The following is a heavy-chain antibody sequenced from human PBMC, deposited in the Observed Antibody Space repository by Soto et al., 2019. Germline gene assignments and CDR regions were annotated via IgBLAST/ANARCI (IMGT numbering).Heavy chain of an antibody. V-gene: IGHV4-31*03. Sequence: QVQLQESGPGLVKPSQTLSLTCTVSGGSISGGGYYWSWIRQHPGKGLEWVGYIYYSGSTNYAPSFQGRVTISVDTSKNPFSLKLSSVTAADTAVYYCARGPDSSPWYFDLWGRGTLVTVSS. CDR2: IYYSGST. CDR3: ARGPDSSPWYFDL. CDR1: GGSISGGGYY. J-gene: IGHJ2*01. D-gene: IGHD3-3*01.